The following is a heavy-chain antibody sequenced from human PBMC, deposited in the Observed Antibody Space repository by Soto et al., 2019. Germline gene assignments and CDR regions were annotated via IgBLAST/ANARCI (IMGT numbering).Heavy chain of an antibody. J-gene: IGHJ3*02. CDR1: GFSISSSSYY. Sequence: PAETLSLTCTVSGFSISSSSYYWGWIRQPPGKGLEWIGSIYYSGSTYYNPSLKSRVTISVDTSKNQFSLKLSSVTAADTAVYYCARRGWSNDYIWGSYRVDDAFDIWGQGTMVTVSS. CDR3: ARRGWSNDYIWGSYRVDDAFDI. V-gene: IGHV4-39*01. CDR2: IYYSGST. D-gene: IGHD3-16*02.